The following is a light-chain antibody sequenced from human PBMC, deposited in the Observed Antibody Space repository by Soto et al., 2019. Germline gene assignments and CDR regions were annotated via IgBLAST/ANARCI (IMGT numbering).Light chain of an antibody. CDR1: QSVSKNY. CDR2: GAS. Sequence: EFVLTQSPGTLSLSPGERVTLSCRASQSVSKNYLAWYQQKSGRAPRLLIYGASSRAAGIPDRFSGSGSGTDFTLTISRLEPEDFEVYICQLYGDSPPFTFGQGTKLEIK. J-gene: IGKJ2*01. CDR3: QLYGDSPPFT. V-gene: IGKV3-20*01.